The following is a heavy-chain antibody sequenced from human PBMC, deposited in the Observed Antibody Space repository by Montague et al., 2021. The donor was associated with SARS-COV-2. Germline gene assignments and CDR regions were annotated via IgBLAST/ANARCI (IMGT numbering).Heavy chain of an antibody. CDR1: GLTVTTNY. CDR3: AREAGGDRGVLGPLLYHGMDV. Sequence: SLRLSCAAAGLTVTTNYMSWVRQAPGKRLEWVSLMFRGGAKYYADSVKGRFSISRDESKNTLYLEMNSLRDEDTAVYYCAREAGGDRGVLGPLLYHGMDVWGQGTTVTVS. V-gene: IGHV3-66*02. J-gene: IGHJ6*02. CDR2: MFRGGAK. D-gene: IGHD3-10*01.